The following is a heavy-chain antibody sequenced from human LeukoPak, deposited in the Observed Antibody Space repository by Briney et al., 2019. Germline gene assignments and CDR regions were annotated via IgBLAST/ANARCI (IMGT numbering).Heavy chain of an antibody. CDR2: ITNDGSST. Sequence: GGSLRLSCAASGLTFSSHWMHWVRQAPGKGLVWVSRITNDGSSTTYANSVKGRFTISRDNAKNMLYLQVNSLRAEDTAVYYCARGPGSSGGAYVGDYWGHGTLVTVSS. CDR1: GLTFSSHW. CDR3: ARGPGSSGGAYVGDY. J-gene: IGHJ4*01. D-gene: IGHD3-22*01. V-gene: IGHV3-74*01.